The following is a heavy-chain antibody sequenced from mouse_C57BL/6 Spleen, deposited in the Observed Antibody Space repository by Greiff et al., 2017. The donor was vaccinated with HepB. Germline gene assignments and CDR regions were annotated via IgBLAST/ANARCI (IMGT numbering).Heavy chain of an antibody. CDR2: IHPNSGST. V-gene: IGHV1-64*01. CDR3: ARHYGKWYFDV. CDR1: GYTFTSYW. D-gene: IGHD2-1*01. J-gene: IGHJ1*03. Sequence: VQLQQPGAELVKPGASVKLSCKASGYTFTSYWMHWVKQRPGQGLEWIGMIHPNSGSTNYNEKFKSKATLTVDKSSSTAYMQLSSLTSEDSAVYYSARHYGKWYFDVWGTGTTVTVSS.